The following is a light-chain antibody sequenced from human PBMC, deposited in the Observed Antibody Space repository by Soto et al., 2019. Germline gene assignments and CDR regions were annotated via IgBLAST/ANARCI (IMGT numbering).Light chain of an antibody. J-gene: IGLJ2*01. CDR1: SSDVGPYNL. Sequence: QSALTQPASVSGSPGQSITISCTGSSSDVGPYNLVSWYQHHPGKAPKLMISEVVKRPSGVSNRFSGSKSGNTASPTISGLQAEDEADYYCCSYAGSSMFVFGGGTKLTVL. CDR3: CSYAGSSMFV. V-gene: IGLV2-23*02. CDR2: EVV.